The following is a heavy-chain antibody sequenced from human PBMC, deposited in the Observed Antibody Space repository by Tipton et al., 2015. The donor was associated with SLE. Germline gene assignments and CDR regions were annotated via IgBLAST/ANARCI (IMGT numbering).Heavy chain of an antibody. CDR3: ARAGGGDSNWFDP. Sequence: TLSLTCTVSGDSITRSSLYWGWIRQPPGKGLEWIGSIYYSGTAHYENPSLKSRVTISIDTSNNQFSLRLTSVTAADTAVYYCARAGGGDSNWFDPWGQGALVTVSS. CDR1: GDSITRSSLY. J-gene: IGHJ5*02. CDR2: IYYSGTAH. V-gene: IGHV4-39*07. D-gene: IGHD2-21*01.